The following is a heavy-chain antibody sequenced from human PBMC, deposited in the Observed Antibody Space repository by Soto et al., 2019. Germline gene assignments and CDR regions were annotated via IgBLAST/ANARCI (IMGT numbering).Heavy chain of an antibody. CDR2: INPTSGYT. CDR3: AREPTVTATGEYFQH. J-gene: IGHJ1*01. Sequence: GASVKVSCKTSGYTFSDYGISWVRQAPGQGLEWMGIINPTSGYTRYAQKFQGRVTMTRDTSTSTVYMELSSLRSEDTAVYYCAREPTVTATGEYFQHWGQGTLVTVSS. V-gene: IGHV1-46*01. CDR1: GYTFSDYG. D-gene: IGHD4-17*01.